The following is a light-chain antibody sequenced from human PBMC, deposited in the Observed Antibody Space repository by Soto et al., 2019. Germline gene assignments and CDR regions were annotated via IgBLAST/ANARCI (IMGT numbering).Light chain of an antibody. CDR3: QQSSSSPIT. J-gene: IGKJ5*01. V-gene: IGKV1-39*01. CDR1: QTIYTH. Sequence: DIQVTQSPSSLSASVGDRVIITCRASQTIYTHLNWYQQKPGKAPKLLISATSFLQSGVPSRFSGSGSGTDFTLTINSLEPEDFATYYCQQSSSSPITFGQGTRLEI. CDR2: ATS.